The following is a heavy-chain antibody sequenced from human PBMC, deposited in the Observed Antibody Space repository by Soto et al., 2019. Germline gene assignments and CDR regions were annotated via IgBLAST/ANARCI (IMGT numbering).Heavy chain of an antibody. CDR1: GYTFNTYG. CDR3: ARDPHEFWTSYWFDP. Sequence: ASVKVSCKTSGYTFNTYGINWVRQAPGQGLELMGWISAYDGKTTYAEKFQGRVTLTTDTSTSTAYMELRSLRSDDTAIYYCARDPHEFWTSYWFDPWGQGILVTSPQ. V-gene: IGHV1-18*01. D-gene: IGHD3-3*01. J-gene: IGHJ5*02. CDR2: ISAYDGKT.